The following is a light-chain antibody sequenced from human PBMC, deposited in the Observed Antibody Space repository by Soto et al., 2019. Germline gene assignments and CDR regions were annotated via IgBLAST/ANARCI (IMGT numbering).Light chain of an antibody. J-gene: IGKJ5*01. V-gene: IGKV3-20*01. Sequence: LSVSPGTCIRQSCRASQSVPSRIAWYQQKPGQPPRLLISGASRRATGIPDRFSGSGSETDFTLTINGLDPENFAMYYCQRYHCRHRLGFREETRLGIK. CDR2: GAS. CDR3: QRYHCRHRLG. CDR1: QSVPSR.